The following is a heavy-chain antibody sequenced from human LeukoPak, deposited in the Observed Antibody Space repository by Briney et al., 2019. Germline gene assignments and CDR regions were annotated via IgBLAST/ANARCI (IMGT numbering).Heavy chain of an antibody. V-gene: IGHV3-23*01. CDR2: ISGSGGST. CDR1: GFTFSIYA. D-gene: IGHD3-16*02. Sequence: GGSLRLSCAASGFTFSIYAMSWVRQAPGKGLEWVSAISGSGGSTYYADSVKGRFTISRDNSKNTLYLQMNSLRAEDTAVYYCAKDWYDYIWGSYRVPFDYWGQGTLVTVSS. J-gene: IGHJ4*02. CDR3: AKDWYDYIWGSYRVPFDY.